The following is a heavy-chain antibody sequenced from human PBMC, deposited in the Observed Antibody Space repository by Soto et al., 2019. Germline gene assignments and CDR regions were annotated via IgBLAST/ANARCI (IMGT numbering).Heavy chain of an antibody. CDR2: IIPIFGTA. CDR3: ATAIEIVVVPAATPELWDYYGMDV. CDR1: GGTFSSYA. D-gene: IGHD2-2*01. V-gene: IGHV1-69*13. Sequence: VASVKVSCKASGGTFSSYAISWVRQAPGQGLEWMGGIIPIFGTANYAQKFQGRVTTTADESTSTAYMELSSLRSEDTAVYYCATAIEIVVVPAATPELWDYYGMDVWGQGTTVTVSS. J-gene: IGHJ6*02.